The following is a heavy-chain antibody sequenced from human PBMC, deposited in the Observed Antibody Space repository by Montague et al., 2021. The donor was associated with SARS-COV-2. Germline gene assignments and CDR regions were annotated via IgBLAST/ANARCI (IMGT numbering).Heavy chain of an antibody. CDR2: MWYDRSKE. D-gene: IGHD6-13*01. Sequence: SLRLSCAASGFTFSSHGMHWVRQAPGKGLEWVAVMWYDRSKENYADSVKGRFTISRDNSEHMLYLQLNSLRAEDTAVYYCARDTYSSTSGTLDFWGRGTLVTVSS. V-gene: IGHV3-33*01. CDR3: ARDTYSSTSGTLDF. J-gene: IGHJ4*02. CDR1: GFTFSSHG.